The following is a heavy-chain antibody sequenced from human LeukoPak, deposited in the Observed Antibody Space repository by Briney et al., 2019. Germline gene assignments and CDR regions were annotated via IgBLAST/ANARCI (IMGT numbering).Heavy chain of an antibody. Sequence: PSETLSLTCTVSGVSIISGDFYWGWIRQPPGKGLEWIGNIYYSGTTYYNPSLKSRVTISVDTSKNQFSLKLSSVTAADTAVFYCARRGISQGYYMDVWGKGTTVTISS. J-gene: IGHJ6*03. D-gene: IGHD6-13*01. CDR3: ARRGISQGYYMDV. V-gene: IGHV4-39*01. CDR1: GVSIISGDFY. CDR2: IYYSGTT.